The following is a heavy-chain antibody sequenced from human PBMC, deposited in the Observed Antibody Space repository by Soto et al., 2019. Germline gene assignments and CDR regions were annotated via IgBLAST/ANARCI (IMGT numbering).Heavy chain of an antibody. J-gene: IGHJ4*02. Sequence: RGSLRLSCAASGFTFNIYSMNWVRQAPGKGLEWVSSISSRSSNIDYADSVKGRFTISRDNANNSLYLQMNNLSADDTAVYYCARDTKMLAPLIYMDHWGRGTLVTVSS. V-gene: IGHV3-21*01. CDR3: ARDTKMLAPLIYMDH. CDR1: GFTFNIYS. CDR2: ISSRSSNI. D-gene: IGHD3-22*01.